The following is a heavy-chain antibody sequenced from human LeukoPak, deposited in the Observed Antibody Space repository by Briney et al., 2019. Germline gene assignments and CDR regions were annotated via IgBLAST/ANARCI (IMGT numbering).Heavy chain of an antibody. Sequence: GESLKISCKASGYSFGYYWIAWVSQMPGKGLEWMGIIYPGDSETRYSPSFQGQVTISADKSSSTAYLQWSSVKASDTAIYYCARHPSASGREDWFDPWGQGTLVTVSS. J-gene: IGHJ5*02. V-gene: IGHV5-51*01. CDR2: IYPGDSET. D-gene: IGHD2-15*01. CDR3: ARHPSASGREDWFDP. CDR1: GYSFGYYW.